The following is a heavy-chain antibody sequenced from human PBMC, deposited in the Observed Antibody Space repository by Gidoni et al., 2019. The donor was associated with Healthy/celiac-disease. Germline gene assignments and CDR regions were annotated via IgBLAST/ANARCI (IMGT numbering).Heavy chain of an antibody. Sequence: QVTLKESGPVLVKPTETLTLTCTVYGFSLSNARMGVSWIRQPPGKALEWLAHIFSNDEKSYSTSLKSRLTISKDTSKSQVVLTMTNMDPVDTATYYCARMKGFGELPLWSADYYYYGMDVWGQGTTVTVSS. CDR3: ARMKGFGELPLWSADYYYYGMDV. J-gene: IGHJ6*02. CDR2: IFSNDEK. D-gene: IGHD3-10*01. V-gene: IGHV2-26*01. CDR1: GFSLSNARMG.